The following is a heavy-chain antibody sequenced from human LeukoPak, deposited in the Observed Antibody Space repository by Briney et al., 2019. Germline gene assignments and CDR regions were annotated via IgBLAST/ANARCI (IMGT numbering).Heavy chain of an antibody. CDR1: GYTFTSYG. D-gene: IGHD3-10*01. J-gene: IGHJ6*02. Sequence: ASVKVSCKASGYTFTSYGISWVRQAPGQGLEWMGWISAYNGNTNYAQKLQGRVTMTTDTSTSTAYMELRSLRSDDTAVYYCAREGITYYYGSGSSYMDVWGQGTTVTVSS. CDR2: ISAYNGNT. V-gene: IGHV1-18*01. CDR3: AREGITYYYGSGSSYMDV.